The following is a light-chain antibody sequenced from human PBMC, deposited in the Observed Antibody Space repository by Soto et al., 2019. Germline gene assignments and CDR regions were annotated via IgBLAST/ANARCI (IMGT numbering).Light chain of an antibody. CDR2: GAS. CDR1: QSVSSSY. CDR3: QQYGSSRT. J-gene: IGKJ1*01. Sequence: ESVLTQSPGTLSLSPGERATLSSRASQSVSSSYLAWYQQTPGQAPRLLIYGASSRATGIPDRFSGSGSGTDFTLTTSRLEPEDFAVYYCQQYGSSRTFGQGTKVDI. V-gene: IGKV3-20*01.